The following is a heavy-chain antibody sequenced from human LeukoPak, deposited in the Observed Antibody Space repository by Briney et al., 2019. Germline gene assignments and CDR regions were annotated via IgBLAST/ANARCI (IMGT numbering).Heavy chain of an antibody. CDR2: INPSGGST. CDR3: ASLRDGYNSFDY. CDR1: GYTFTSYY. D-gene: IGHD5-24*01. V-gene: IGHV1-46*03. Sequence: ASVKVSCKASGYTFTSYYMHWVRQAPGQGLEWMGIINPSGGSTGYAQKFQGRVAMTRDTSTSTVYMELSSLRSEDTAVYYCASLRDGYNSFDYWGQGTLVTVSS. J-gene: IGHJ4*02.